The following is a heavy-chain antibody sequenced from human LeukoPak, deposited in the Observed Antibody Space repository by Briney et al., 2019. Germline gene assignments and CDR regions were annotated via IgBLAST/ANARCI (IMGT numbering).Heavy chain of an antibody. D-gene: IGHD2-21*01. CDR1: GFTFSSYG. Sequence: PGGSLRLSCAASGFTFSSYGMHWVRQAPGKGLEWVSAISGTGGRTYYADYVKGRFTISRDNSKNTLYLQMNSLRAEDTAIFYCAKDPNRYCGGDCYSDYWGQGTLVTVSS. CDR2: ISGTGGRT. CDR3: AKDPNRYCGGDCYSDY. J-gene: IGHJ4*02. V-gene: IGHV3-23*01.